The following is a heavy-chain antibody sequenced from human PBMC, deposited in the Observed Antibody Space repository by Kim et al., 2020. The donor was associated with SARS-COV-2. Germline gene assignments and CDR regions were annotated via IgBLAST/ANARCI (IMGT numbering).Heavy chain of an antibody. V-gene: IGHV1-46*01. CDR2: INPSGGST. D-gene: IGHD6-13*01. CDR3: ARDVGDSSSWDPFLDV. J-gene: IGHJ6*02. CDR1: GYTFTSYY. Sequence: APVKVSFKASGYTFTSYYMHWVRQAPGQGLEWMGIINPSGGSTSYAQKFQGRVTMTRGTSTSTVYMELRSLRSEDTAMYYCARDVGDSSSWDPFLDVWGQGTTVTVSS.